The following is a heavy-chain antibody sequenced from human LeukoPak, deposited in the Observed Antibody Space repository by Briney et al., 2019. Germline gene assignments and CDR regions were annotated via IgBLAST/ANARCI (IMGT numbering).Heavy chain of an antibody. V-gene: IGHV3-30-3*01. Sequence: PGGSLRLSCAASGFTFSSYAMLWVRQAPGKGLEWVAVISYDGSNKYYADSVKGRFTISRDNSKNTLYLQMNSLRAEDTAVYYCAPSRDGYTMWDYWGQGTLVTVSS. D-gene: IGHD5-24*01. J-gene: IGHJ4*02. CDR1: GFTFSSYA. CDR2: ISYDGSNK. CDR3: APSRDGYTMWDY.